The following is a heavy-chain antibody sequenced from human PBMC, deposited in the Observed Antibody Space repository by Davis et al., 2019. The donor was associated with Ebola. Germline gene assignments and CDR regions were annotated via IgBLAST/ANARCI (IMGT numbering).Heavy chain of an antibody. D-gene: IGHD3-10*01. Sequence: AASVKVSCKASGYTFTNYGISWVRQAPGQGLEWMGWISAYNGNTNYAQKLQGRVTMTTDTSTSTAYMELRSLRSDDTAVYYCARDGSESYYYYYYMDVWGKGTTVTVSS. CDR3: ARDGSESYYYYYYMDV. CDR1: GYTFTNYG. V-gene: IGHV1-18*01. CDR2: ISAYNGNT. J-gene: IGHJ6*03.